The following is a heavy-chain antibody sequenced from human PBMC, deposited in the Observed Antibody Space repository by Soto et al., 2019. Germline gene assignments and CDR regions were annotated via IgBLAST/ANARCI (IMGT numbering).Heavy chain of an antibody. CDR3: AGCETHVDTAMVFDY. CDR1: GFTVSSNY. Sequence: GGSLRLSCAASGFTVSSNYMSWVRQAPGKGLEWVSVIYSGGSTYYADSVKGRFTISRDNSKNTLYLQMNSLRAEDTAVYYCAGCETHVDTAMVFDYWGQGTLVTVSS. J-gene: IGHJ4*02. V-gene: IGHV3-66*01. D-gene: IGHD5-18*01. CDR2: IYSGGST.